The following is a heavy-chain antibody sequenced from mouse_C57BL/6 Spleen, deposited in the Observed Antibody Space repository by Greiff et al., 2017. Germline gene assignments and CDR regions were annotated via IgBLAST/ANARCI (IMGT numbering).Heavy chain of an antibody. D-gene: IGHD2-4*01. CDR2: IYPGSGST. CDR3: ARGDIDYDWYVDV. J-gene: IGHJ1*03. Sequence: VQLQQPGAELVKPGASVKMSCKASGYPFTSYWITWVKQRPGQGLEWIGDIYPGSGSTNYNEKFKSKATLTVDTSSSTAYMQLSSLTSEDSAVYYCARGDIDYDWYVDVWGTGTTVTVSS. CDR1: GYPFTSYW. V-gene: IGHV1-55*01.